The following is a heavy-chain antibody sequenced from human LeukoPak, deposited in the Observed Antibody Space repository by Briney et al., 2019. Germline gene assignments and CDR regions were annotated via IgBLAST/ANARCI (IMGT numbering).Heavy chain of an antibody. D-gene: IGHD6-13*01. CDR2: ISSSSSTI. CDR1: GFTFSSYS. J-gene: IGHJ3*02. V-gene: IGHV3-48*04. CDR3: ARYSSPDAFDI. Sequence: GGSLRLSCAASGFTFSSYSMNWVRQVPGKGLEWVSYISSSSSTIYYADSVKGRFTISRDNAKNSLYLQMNSLRAEDTAVYYCARYSSPDAFDIWGQGTMVTVSS.